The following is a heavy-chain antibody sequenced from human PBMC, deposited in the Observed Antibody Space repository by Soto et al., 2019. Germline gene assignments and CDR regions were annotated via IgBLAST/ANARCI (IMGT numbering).Heavy chain of an antibody. CDR3: AREPISTPRGVTQVDP. Sequence: QVRLQESGPGLVRPSQTLSLTCNVSGAPISSGGFYWSWIRQHPGKGPERIGYISNSGTTFYNPSIGSRVTMSLDAAKNHFSLELRSVTVADTAVYYCAREPISTPRGVTQVDPWGQGTQVTVPS. CDR1: GAPISSGGFY. J-gene: IGHJ5*02. CDR2: ISNSGTT. V-gene: IGHV4-31*03. D-gene: IGHD3-10*01.